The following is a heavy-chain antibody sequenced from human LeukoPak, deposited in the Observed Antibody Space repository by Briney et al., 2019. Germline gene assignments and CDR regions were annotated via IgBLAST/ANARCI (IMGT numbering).Heavy chain of an antibody. D-gene: IGHD1-1*01. CDR3: ARAGRGTSSRALDY. CDR1: GGSFTDYY. CDR2: INDSGST. Sequence: SETLSLTCAISGGSFTDYYWSWIRQPPGKGLEWSGDINDSGSTNSSPSLKSRVVISLDTSKSQLSLKLSPVTAADTATYFCARAGRGTSSRALDYWGQGTLVTVSS. J-gene: IGHJ4*02. V-gene: IGHV4-34*01.